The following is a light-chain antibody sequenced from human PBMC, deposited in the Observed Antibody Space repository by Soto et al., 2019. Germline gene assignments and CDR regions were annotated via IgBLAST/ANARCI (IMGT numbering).Light chain of an antibody. J-gene: IGLJ3*02. CDR2: DVI. CDR1: SSDAGVYNY. V-gene: IGLV2-11*01. Sequence: QSALTQPRSVSGSPGQSVTISCTGTSSDAGVYNYVSWYQQHPGKAPQLVIYDVIKRPSGVPYRFSGSKSGNTASLTISGLQAEDEADYYCCSYAGSSLWVFGGGTKVTVL. CDR3: CSYAGSSLWV.